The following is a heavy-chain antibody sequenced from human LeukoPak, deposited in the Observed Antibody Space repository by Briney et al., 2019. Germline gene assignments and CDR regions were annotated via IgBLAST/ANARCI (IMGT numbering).Heavy chain of an antibody. CDR2: ISASGGST. J-gene: IGHJ4*02. Sequence: PGGSLRLSCAVSGFNFDSYTMYWVRQAPGKGLEWVAGISASGGSTYYADYVKGRFTISRDNSKNTLYLEMSTLRVDDTALYYCAKGLERESRLDNWGQGTLVTVS. V-gene: IGHV3-23*01. CDR1: GFNFDSYT. D-gene: IGHD1-1*01. CDR3: AKGLERESRLDN.